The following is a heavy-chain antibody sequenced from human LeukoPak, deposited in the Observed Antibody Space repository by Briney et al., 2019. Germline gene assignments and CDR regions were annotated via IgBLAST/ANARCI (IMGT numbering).Heavy chain of an antibody. V-gene: IGHV4-34*01. CDR1: GGSFSGYY. J-gene: IGHJ4*02. Sequence: PSETLSLTCAVYGGSFSGYYWGWIRQPPGKGLEWIGEINHSGSTNYNPSLKSRVTISVDTSKNQFSLKLSSVTAADTAVYYCARGLGRYFDSLLPPGPKYYFDYWGQGTLVTVSS. CDR3: ARGLGRYFDSLLPPGPKYYFDY. D-gene: IGHD3-9*01. CDR2: INHSGST.